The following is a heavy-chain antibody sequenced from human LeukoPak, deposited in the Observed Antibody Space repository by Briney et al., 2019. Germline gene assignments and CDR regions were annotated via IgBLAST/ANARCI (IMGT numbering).Heavy chain of an antibody. CDR2: ITGNGGIT. CDR1: GFTFDDYA. J-gene: IGHJ4*02. Sequence: SGGSLRLSCVASGFTFDDYAMYWVRQAPGKGLEWVSLITGNGGITSYRDSVKGRFTVSRDNSKNSLYLQMNSLRTEDSALYYCAKGRGFDYWGQGTLVTVSS. D-gene: IGHD3-10*01. V-gene: IGHV3-43*02. CDR3: AKGRGFDY.